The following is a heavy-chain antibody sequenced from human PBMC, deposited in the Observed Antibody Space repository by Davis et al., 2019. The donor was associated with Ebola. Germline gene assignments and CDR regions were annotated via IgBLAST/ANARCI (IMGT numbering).Heavy chain of an antibody. V-gene: IGHV3-9*01. CDR3: AKDGYGDSMGWFDP. J-gene: IGHJ5*02. CDR2: ISWNSGSI. CDR1: GFTFDDYA. D-gene: IGHD4-17*01. Sequence: PGGSLRLSCAAYGFTFDDYAMHWVRQAPGKGLEWVSGISWNSGSIGYADSVKGRFTISRDNAKNSLYLQMNSLRAEDTALYYCAKDGYGDSMGWFDPWGQGTLVTVSS.